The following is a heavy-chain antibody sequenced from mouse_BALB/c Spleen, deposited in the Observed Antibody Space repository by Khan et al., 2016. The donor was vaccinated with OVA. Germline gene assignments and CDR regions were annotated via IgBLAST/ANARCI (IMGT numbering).Heavy chain of an antibody. Sequence: VRLQQSGAELVRPGALVKLSCKPSGFNIKDYYIHWVKQRPEQGLEWIGWIDPENGDPIYDPRFQGKAIITADTSSNTAYLQLSSLASEYTAVYYCAISGYFAWFTYWGQGTLVTVSA. V-gene: IGHV14-1*02. D-gene: IGHD1-1*01. CDR3: AISGYFAWFTY. J-gene: IGHJ3*01. CDR2: IDPENGDP. CDR1: GFNIKDYY.